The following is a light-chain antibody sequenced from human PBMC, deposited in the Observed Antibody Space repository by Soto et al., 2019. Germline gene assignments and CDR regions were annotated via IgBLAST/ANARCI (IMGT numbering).Light chain of an antibody. V-gene: IGKV1-5*01. CDR1: QSVSGW. J-gene: IGKJ1*01. CDR3: EQYNILWT. CDR2: DAS. Sequence: NNSLRTLYVTKGDTVTXTCRASQSVSGWLAWYQQKPGESPKLLIYDASALPSGVPSRFTGSGSGTKFTLTIVSLQNDDFATYYSEQYNILWTFGQRTKVDIK.